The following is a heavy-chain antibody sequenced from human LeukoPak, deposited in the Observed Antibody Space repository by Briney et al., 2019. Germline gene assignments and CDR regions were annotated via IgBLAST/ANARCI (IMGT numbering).Heavy chain of an antibody. D-gene: IGHD6-13*01. CDR3: AKYPASGGYFDY. CDR1: GFTFSTYS. Sequence: GGSLRLSCAASGFTFSTYSMSWVRLAPGKGLEWVSGISGSGANTYYADSVKGRFTISSDNSKSTLYLQMNSLRAEGTAVFYCAKYPASGGYFDYWGQGTLVTVSS. J-gene: IGHJ4*02. V-gene: IGHV3-23*01. CDR2: ISGSGANT.